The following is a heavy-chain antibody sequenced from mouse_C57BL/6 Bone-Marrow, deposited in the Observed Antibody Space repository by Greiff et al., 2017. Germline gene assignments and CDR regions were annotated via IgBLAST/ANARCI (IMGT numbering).Heavy chain of an antibody. CDR1: GYTFTSYG. CDR2: IYPRSGNT. J-gene: IGHJ1*03. V-gene: IGHV1-81*01. CDR3: ARRENYGSSYWYFDV. Sequence: VKLMESGAELARPGASVKLSCKASGYTFTSYGISWVKQRTGQGLEWIGEIYPRSGNTYYNEKFKGKATLTADKSSSTAYMELRSLTSEDSAVYFCARRENYGSSYWYFDVWGTGTTVTVSS. D-gene: IGHD1-1*01.